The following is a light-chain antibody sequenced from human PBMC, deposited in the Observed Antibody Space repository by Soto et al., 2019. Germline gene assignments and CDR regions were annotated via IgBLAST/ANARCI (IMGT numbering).Light chain of an antibody. Sequence: QSVLTQVASVSGSPGQSITISCTGTSSDVGTFNLVSWYQQHPGKAPRLMIYEVIKRPSGVSNRFSGSKSGNAASLTISGLQAEDEADYYCCSYAVSSFYVSGTGPKATVL. J-gene: IGLJ1*01. CDR1: SSDVGTFNL. CDR2: EVI. V-gene: IGLV2-23*02. CDR3: CSYAVSSFYV.